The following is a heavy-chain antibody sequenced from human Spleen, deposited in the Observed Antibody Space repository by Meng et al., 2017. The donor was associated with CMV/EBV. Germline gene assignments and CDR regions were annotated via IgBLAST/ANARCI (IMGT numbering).Heavy chain of an antibody. CDR2: IYYSGST. CDR1: GSISSCY. D-gene: IGHD3-3*01. V-gene: IGHV4-59*01. CDR3: ARGTQTYYDFWSGYFLDY. Sequence: GSISSCYWSWIRQPPGKGLEWIEYIYYSGSTNYSPSLKSRVTISVDTSKSQFSLKLSSVTAADTAVYYCARGTQTYYDFWSGYFLDYWGQGTLVTVSS. J-gene: IGHJ4*02.